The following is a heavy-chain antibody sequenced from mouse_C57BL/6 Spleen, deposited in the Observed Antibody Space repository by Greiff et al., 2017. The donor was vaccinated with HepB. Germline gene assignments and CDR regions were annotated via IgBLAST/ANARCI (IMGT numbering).Heavy chain of an antibody. CDR3: ARDENYEMDY. J-gene: IGHJ4*01. V-gene: IGHV3-6*01. CDR2: ISYDGSN. CDR1: GYSITSGYY. Sequence: EVKLQESGPGLVKPSQSLSLTCSVTGYSITSGYYWNWIRQFPGNKLEWMGYISYDGSNNYNPSLKNRISITRDTSKNQFFLKLNSVTTEDTATYYCARDENYEMDYWGQGTSVTVSS.